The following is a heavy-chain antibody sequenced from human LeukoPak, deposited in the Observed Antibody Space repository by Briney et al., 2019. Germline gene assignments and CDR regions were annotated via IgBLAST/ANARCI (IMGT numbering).Heavy chain of an antibody. CDR1: GFTFSSYA. V-gene: IGHV3-23*01. D-gene: IGHD2-2*02. J-gene: IGHJ4*02. CDR2: ISGSGGST. Sequence: AGSLRLSCAASGFTFSSYAMSWVRQAPGKGLEWVSAISGSGGSTYYADSVKRRFTISRDNSKNTLYLQVNSLRAEDTAVYCCAKAFPGYCSSTSCYKDYWGQGTLVTVSS. CDR3: AKAFPGYCSSTSCYKDY.